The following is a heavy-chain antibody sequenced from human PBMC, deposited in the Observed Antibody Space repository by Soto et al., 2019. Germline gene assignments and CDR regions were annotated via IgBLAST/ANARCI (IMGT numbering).Heavy chain of an antibody. J-gene: IGHJ2*01. CDR2: IIPIFGTA. V-gene: IGHV1-69*13. CDR1: GGTFSSYA. D-gene: IGHD4-17*01. CDR3: ARGSYGDYHYWYFDL. Sequence: ASVKVSCKASGGTFSSYAISWVRQAPGQGLEWMGGIIPIFGTANYAQKFQGRVTITADESTSTAYMELSSLRSEDTAVYYCARGSYGDYHYWYFDLWGRGALVTVSS.